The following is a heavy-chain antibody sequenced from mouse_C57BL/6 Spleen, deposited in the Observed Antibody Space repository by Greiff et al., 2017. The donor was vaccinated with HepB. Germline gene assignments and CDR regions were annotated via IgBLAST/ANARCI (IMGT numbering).Heavy chain of an antibody. V-gene: IGHV5-4*03. CDR3: ASGTGAWFAY. D-gene: IGHD4-1*01. CDR1: GFTFSSYA. CDR2: ISDGGSYT. Sequence: EVKLMESGGGLVKPGGSLKLSCAASGFTFSSYAMSWVRQTPEKRLEWVATISDGGSYTYYPDNVKGRFTISRDNAKNNLYLQMSHLKSEDTAMYYCASGTGAWFAYWGQGTLVTVSA. J-gene: IGHJ3*01.